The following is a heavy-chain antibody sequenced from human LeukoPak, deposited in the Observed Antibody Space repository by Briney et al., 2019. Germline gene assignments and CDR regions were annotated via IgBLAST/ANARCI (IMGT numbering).Heavy chain of an antibody. D-gene: IGHD3-22*01. CDR3: ARDPPYYYDSSGLNWFDP. Sequence: ASVKVSCKASGGTFSSYGISWVRQAPGQGLEWMGWISAYNGNTNYAQKLQGRVTMTTDTSTSTAYMELRSLRSDDTAVYYCARDPPYYYDSSGLNWFDPWGQGTLVTVSS. J-gene: IGHJ5*02. V-gene: IGHV1-18*01. CDR2: ISAYNGNT. CDR1: GGTFSSYG.